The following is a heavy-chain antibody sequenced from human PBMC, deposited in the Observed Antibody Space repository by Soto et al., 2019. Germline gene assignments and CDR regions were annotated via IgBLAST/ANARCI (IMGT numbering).Heavy chain of an antibody. Sequence: EVQLVESGGCLVQPGRSLRLSCAASGFTFDDYAMHWVRQAPGKGLEWVSGISWNSGSIGYADSVKGRFTISRDNAKNSLYLQMNSLRAEDTALYYCAKAHYPAIFGVVDAFDIWGQGTMVTVSS. D-gene: IGHD3-3*01. J-gene: IGHJ3*02. CDR1: GFTFDDYA. V-gene: IGHV3-9*01. CDR3: AKAHYPAIFGVVDAFDI. CDR2: ISWNSGSI.